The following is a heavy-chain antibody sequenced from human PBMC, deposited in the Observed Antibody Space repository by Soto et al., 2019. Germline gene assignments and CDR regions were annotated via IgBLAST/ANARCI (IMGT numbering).Heavy chain of an antibody. J-gene: IGHJ2*01. CDR3: ASTKYDSSAYYYWYLGL. CDR2: IIPIFGTA. CDR1: EDTFRNYA. V-gene: IGHV1-69*06. Sequence: QVELVQSGAEVKKPGSSVKVSCQASEDTFRNYAISWVRQAPGQGLEWMGGIIPIFGTANYAQKFQGRVTITADTSANIVYLELSSLISEDTAVYYCASTKYDSSAYYYWYLGLWGRGILVTVSS. D-gene: IGHD3-22*01.